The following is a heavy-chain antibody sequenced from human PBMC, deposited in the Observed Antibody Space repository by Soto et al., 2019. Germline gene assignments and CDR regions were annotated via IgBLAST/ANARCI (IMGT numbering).Heavy chain of an antibody. V-gene: IGHV5-51*01. J-gene: IGHJ6*02. CDR3: ARMGFGELPQTLGWERYGMDV. D-gene: IGHD3-10*01. Sequence: PGEALKISRKGAGYSFTNYWIGWGRQMPGKGLEWGGMIYPGVSDTRYSPSFQGQVTISADKSISTAYLQWSSLKASDTAMYYCARMGFGELPQTLGWERYGMDVWGQGTTVTVSS. CDR1: GYSFTNYW. CDR2: IYPGVSDT.